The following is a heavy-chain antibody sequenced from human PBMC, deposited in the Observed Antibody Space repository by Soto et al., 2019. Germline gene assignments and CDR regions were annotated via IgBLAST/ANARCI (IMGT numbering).Heavy chain of an antibody. CDR1: GFTFSNAW. D-gene: IGHD3-9*01. J-gene: IGHJ4*02. V-gene: IGHV3-15*01. CDR3: TTAELDLGTGFDY. Sequence: GGSLRLSCAASGFTFSNAWMSWVRQAPGKGLEWVGRIKSKTDGGTTDYAAPVKGRFTISRDDSKNTLYLQMNSLKTEDTAVYYCTTAELDLGTGFDYWGQGTLVTVSS. CDR2: IKSKTDGGTT.